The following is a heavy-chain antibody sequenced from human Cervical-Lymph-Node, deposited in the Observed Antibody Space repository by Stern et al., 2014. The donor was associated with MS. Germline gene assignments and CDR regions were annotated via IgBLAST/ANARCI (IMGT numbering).Heavy chain of an antibody. CDR1: GFTFSSYW. D-gene: IGHD2/OR15-2a*01. V-gene: IGHV3-7*01. J-gene: IGHJ4*02. CDR2: IKQDGSEK. Sequence: EVQLVESGGDLVQPGGSLRLSCAASGFTFSSYWMSWVRQAPGKGLEWVAYIKQDGSEKDYVDSVKGRFTISRDNAKNSLYLQMNSPRAEDTAVYYCARALLSRCLFDYWGQGTLVTVSS. CDR3: ARALLSRCLFDY.